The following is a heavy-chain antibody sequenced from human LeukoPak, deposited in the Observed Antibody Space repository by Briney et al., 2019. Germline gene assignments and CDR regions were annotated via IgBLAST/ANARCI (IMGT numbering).Heavy chain of an antibody. CDR2: INPSGGST. J-gene: IGHJ4*02. D-gene: IGHD5-18*01. CDR3: ARDSEDTTMGPGY. V-gene: IGHV1-46*01. CDR1: GYTVTSYY. Sequence: ASVKVSCKTSGYTVTSYYMHWVRQAPGQGLEWMGIINPSGGSTSYAQKFQGRVTMTRDMSTSTVYMELSSLRSEDTAAYYCARDSEDTTMGPGYWGQGTLVTVSS.